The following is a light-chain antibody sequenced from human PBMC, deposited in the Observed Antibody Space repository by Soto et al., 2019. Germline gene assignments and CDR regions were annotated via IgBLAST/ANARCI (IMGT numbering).Light chain of an antibody. CDR1: QSVRNF. CDR2: DAS. Sequence: ETVLTQSPATLSLSPGDSATLSCRASQSVRNFLAWYQQKPGQAPRLLIYDASNRAAGIPARFSGSGSGTDFTLAISTLEPEDFGVDYCLQRTSWLSFGGGTKVEI. J-gene: IGKJ4*01. CDR3: LQRTSWLS. V-gene: IGKV3-11*01.